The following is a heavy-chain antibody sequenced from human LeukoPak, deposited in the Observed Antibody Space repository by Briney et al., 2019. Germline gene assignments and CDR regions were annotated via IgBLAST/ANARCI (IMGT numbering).Heavy chain of an antibody. J-gene: IGHJ4*02. CDR2: INSYSGGT. D-gene: IGHD6-13*01. V-gene: IGHV1-2*02. CDR1: GYTFTGSY. Sequence: ASVKVSCKASGYTFTGSYMHWVRQAPGQGLEWVGWINSYSGGTNYAQKFQGRVTVIRDTSISTAYMELSRLRSDDTAVYYCARQGAAASFDYWGQGTQVTVSS. CDR3: ARQGAAASFDY.